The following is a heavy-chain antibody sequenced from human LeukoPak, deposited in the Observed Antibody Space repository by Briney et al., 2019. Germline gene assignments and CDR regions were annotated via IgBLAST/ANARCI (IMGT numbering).Heavy chain of an antibody. V-gene: IGHV1-2*02. D-gene: IGHD3-10*01. CDR1: GYTFTYSY. CDR2: INPKTGGT. Sequence: ASVKVSCKAAGYTFTYSYMHWVRQAPGQGLEWMGWINPKTGGTNYAQRFQGRVTMTSDTSIRTAYMELNSLRSDDTAVYYCARDGRLTIFVRGIITEGSPPKNWGQGTLVTVSS. J-gene: IGHJ4*02. CDR3: ARDGRLTIFVRGIITEGSPPKN.